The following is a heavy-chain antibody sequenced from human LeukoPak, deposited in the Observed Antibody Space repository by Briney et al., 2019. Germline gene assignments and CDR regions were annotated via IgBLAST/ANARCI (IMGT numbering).Heavy chain of an antibody. CDR3: AGQYFRNADYFSY. J-gene: IGHJ4*02. D-gene: IGHD2/OR15-2a*01. CDR2: IYPGDSGT. V-gene: IGHV5-51*01. CDR1: GYFFTNYW. Sequence: GESLKISCTGAGYFFTNYWIGWVRQMAGKGLEWMGIIYPGDSGTRYNPSFEGQVTISADKSITTAYLQWSSLNASDTAMYYCAGQYFRNADYFSYWGQGTLGTGSS.